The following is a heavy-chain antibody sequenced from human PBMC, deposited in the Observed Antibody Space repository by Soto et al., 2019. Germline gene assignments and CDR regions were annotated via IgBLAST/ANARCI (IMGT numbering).Heavy chain of an antibody. Sequence: ASVKVSCKASGYTFGHFYITWVRQAPGQGLEWMGAISPHNRNTNYAEKFRGRVTMTTDTSTTTAYMELRSLRSDDTAVYYCARDEGGYDILAGYYKAHHFDQWGQGALVTVSS. CDR1: GYTFGHFY. V-gene: IGHV1-18*01. J-gene: IGHJ4*02. CDR3: ARDEGGYDILAGYYKAHHFDQ. CDR2: ISPHNRNT. D-gene: IGHD3-9*01.